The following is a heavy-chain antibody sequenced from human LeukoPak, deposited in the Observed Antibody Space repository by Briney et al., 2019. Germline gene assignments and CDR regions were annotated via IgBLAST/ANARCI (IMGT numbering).Heavy chain of an antibody. J-gene: IGHJ3*02. V-gene: IGHV3-21*01. CDR2: ISSSSSYI. D-gene: IGHD6-13*01. CDR3: ARDVIAARGENAFDI. Sequence: PGGSLRLSCAASGFTFSSYSMNWVRQAAGKGLEWVSSISSSSSYIYYADSVKGRFTISRDNAKNSLYLQMNSLRAEDTAVYYCARDVIAARGENAFDIWGQGTMVTVSS. CDR1: GFTFSSYS.